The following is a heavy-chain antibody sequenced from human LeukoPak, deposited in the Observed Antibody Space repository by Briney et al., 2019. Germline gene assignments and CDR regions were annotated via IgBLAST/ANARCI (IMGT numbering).Heavy chain of an antibody. CDR2: IYYSGST. CDR3: ARPVAVGGWNAFDI. V-gene: IGHV4-39*01. J-gene: IGHJ3*02. Sequence: WVRQPPGKGLEWIGSIYYSGSTYYNPSLKSRVTISVDTSKNQFSLKLSSVTAADTAVYYCARPVAVGGWNAFDIWGQGTMVTVSS. D-gene: IGHD6-19*01.